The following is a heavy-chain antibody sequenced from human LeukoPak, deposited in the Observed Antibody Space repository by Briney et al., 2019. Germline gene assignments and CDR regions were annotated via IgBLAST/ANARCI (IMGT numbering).Heavy chain of an antibody. Sequence: PGGSLRLSCAASGFTFSNAWMSWVRQAPGKGLEWVGRIKSKTDGGTTDYAAPVKGRFTISRDDSKNTLYLQMNSLKTEDTAVYYCTTASPYYDSSGYYFNFDYWGQGTLVTVSS. CDR2: IKSKTDGGTT. CDR1: GFTFSNAW. V-gene: IGHV3-15*01. CDR3: TTASPYYDSSGYYFNFDY. D-gene: IGHD3-22*01. J-gene: IGHJ4*02.